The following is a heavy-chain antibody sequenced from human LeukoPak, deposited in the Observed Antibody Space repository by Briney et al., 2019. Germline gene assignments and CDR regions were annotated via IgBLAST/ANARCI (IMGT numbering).Heavy chain of an antibody. Sequence: PGGSLRLSCAAPGFTFSSYSMSWLRQAPGKGLGWVSAISGSGGSTYYADSVNGRFTISRDNSKNTLYLQMNSLRAEDTAVYYCAKDCKGSGSYFPFDYWGQGTLVTVSS. CDR1: GFTFSSYS. V-gene: IGHV3-23*01. CDR2: ISGSGGST. CDR3: AKDCKGSGSYFPFDY. D-gene: IGHD3-10*01. J-gene: IGHJ4*02.